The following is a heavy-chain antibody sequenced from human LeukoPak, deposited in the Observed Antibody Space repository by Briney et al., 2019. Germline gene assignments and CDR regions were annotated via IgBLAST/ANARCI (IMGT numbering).Heavy chain of an antibody. CDR1: GFTFGTYS. D-gene: IGHD3-10*01. CDR2: ITSSSTNI. Sequence: GGSLRLSCVASGFTFGTYSMNWVRQAPGKGLEWVSYITSSSTNIYYADSVKGRFTISRDNAKNSLYLQMNSLRAEDTAVYYCARGEYGSGSYHIDYWGQGTLVTVSS. J-gene: IGHJ4*02. CDR3: ARGEYGSGSYHIDY. V-gene: IGHV3-48*04.